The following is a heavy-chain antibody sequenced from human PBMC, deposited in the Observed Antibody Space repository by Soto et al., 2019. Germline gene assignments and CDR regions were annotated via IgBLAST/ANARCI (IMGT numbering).Heavy chain of an antibody. CDR1: GFTFSSYS. V-gene: IGHV3-21*01. J-gene: IGHJ4*02. CDR3: ARGSIVATSLTPFDY. D-gene: IGHD5-12*01. Sequence: EVQLVESGGGLVKPGGSLRLSCAASGFTFSSYSMNWVRQAPGMGLEWVSSISTSSSYIYYADSVKGRFTVSRDNAKNLLYLQFNSLRDEDTAVYYCARGSIVATSLTPFDYWGQGTLVTVSS. CDR2: ISTSSSYI.